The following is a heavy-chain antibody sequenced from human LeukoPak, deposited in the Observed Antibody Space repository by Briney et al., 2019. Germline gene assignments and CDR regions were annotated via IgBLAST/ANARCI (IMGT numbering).Heavy chain of an antibody. CDR3: ARDSVRDGYNSVDY. CDR1: GDSVSTDTAA. Sequence: SQTLSLTCAISGDSVSTDTAAWNWIRQSPSRGLEWLGRTYYRSKWYNDYAVSVKSRITINPDTSKNQFSLQLNSVTPEDTAVYYCARDSVRDGYNSVDYWGQGTLVTVSS. V-gene: IGHV6-1*01. J-gene: IGHJ4*02. D-gene: IGHD5-24*01. CDR2: TYYRSKWYN.